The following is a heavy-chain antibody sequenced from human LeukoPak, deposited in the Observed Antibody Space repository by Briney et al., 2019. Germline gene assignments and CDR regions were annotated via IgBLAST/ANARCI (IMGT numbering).Heavy chain of an antibody. D-gene: IGHD3-10*01. CDR1: GFTFSSYG. V-gene: IGHV3-23*01. CDR2: ISGSGGST. J-gene: IGHJ5*02. Sequence: GGSMRLSCAASGFTFSSYGMSWVRQAPGKGLEWVSAISGSGGSTYYADSVKGRFTISRDNSKNTLYLQMNSLRAEDTAVYYCARSQFYGSGSYQGRWFDPWGQGTLVTVSS. CDR3: ARSQFYGSGSYQGRWFDP.